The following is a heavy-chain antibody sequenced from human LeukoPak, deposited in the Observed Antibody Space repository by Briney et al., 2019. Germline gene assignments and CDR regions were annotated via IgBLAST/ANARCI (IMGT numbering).Heavy chain of an antibody. Sequence: PSETLSLTCTVSGGSISSYYWSWIRQPPGKGLEWIGYIYYSGSTNYNPSLKSRVTISVDTSKNQFSLKLSSVTAADTAVYYCARGALQYDYVWGSYRTRGYFDYWGQGTLVTVSS. CDR2: IYYSGST. J-gene: IGHJ4*02. CDR3: ARGALQYDYVWGSYRTRGYFDY. D-gene: IGHD3-16*02. CDR1: GGSISSYY. V-gene: IGHV4-59*12.